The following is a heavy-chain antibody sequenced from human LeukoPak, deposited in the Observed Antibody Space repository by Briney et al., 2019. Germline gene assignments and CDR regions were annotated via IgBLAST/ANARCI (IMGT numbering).Heavy chain of an antibody. CDR3: ARESSSTSCPICLDDAFDI. D-gene: IGHD2-2*01. CDR1: GGSISSGSCY. Sequence: SETLSLTCTVSGGSISSGSCYWSWIRQPAGKGLEWIGRIYTSGSTNYNPSLKSRVTISVDTSKNQFSLKLSSVTAADTAVYYCARESSSTSCPICLDDAFDIWGQGTMVTVSS. J-gene: IGHJ3*02. V-gene: IGHV4-61*02. CDR2: IYTSGST.